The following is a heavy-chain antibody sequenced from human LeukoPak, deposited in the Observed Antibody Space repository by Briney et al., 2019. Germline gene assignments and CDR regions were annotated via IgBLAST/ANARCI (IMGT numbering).Heavy chain of an antibody. CDR1: GYTFTGYY. D-gene: IGHD6-13*01. J-gene: IGHJ4*02. V-gene: IGHV1-2*02. CDR2: INPNSGGT. Sequence: ASVKVSCKASGYTFTGYYMHWVRQAPGQGLEWMGWINPNSGGTNYAQKFQGRVTMTRDTSISTAYMELSRLRSDDTAVYYCARAGARYGVAAANTNDYWGQGTLVTVSS. CDR3: ARAGARYGVAAANTNDY.